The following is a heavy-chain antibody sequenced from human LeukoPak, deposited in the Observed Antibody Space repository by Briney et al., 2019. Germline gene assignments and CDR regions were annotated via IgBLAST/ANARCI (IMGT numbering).Heavy chain of an antibody. CDR3: TSLVVVAAIKMY. V-gene: IGHV3-73*01. D-gene: IGHD2-15*01. CDR1: GFTFSSNY. CDR2: IRSKANSYAT. Sequence: PGGSLRLSCAASGFTFSSNYMSWVRQASGKGLEWVGRIRSKANSYATAYAALVKGRFTISRDDSKNTAYLQMNSLKTEDTAVYYCTSLVVVAAIKMYWGQGTLVTVSS. J-gene: IGHJ4*02.